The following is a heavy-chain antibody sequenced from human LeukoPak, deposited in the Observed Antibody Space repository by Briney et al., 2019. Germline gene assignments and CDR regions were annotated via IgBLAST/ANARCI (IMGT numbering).Heavy chain of an antibody. Sequence: GGSLRLSCAASGFTVSSYAMNWVRQAPGKGLEWVSSISGSGGSTYYADSVEGRFTISRDNSKKTLYLQMNSLRAEDTAIYYCAQDPGYCSTTSCLPWGQGTLVTVSS. J-gene: IGHJ5*02. CDR1: GFTVSSYA. CDR2: ISGSGGST. V-gene: IGHV3-23*01. D-gene: IGHD2-2*01. CDR3: AQDPGYCSTTSCLP.